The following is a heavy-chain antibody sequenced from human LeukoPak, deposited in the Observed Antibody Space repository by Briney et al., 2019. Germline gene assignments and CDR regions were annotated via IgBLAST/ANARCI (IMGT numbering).Heavy chain of an antibody. V-gene: IGHV1-18*01. CDR2: ISVYNGNT. CDR1: GYTFSIYG. J-gene: IGHJ4*02. D-gene: IGHD4-23*01. CDR3: ARQGYSGHSQGAADY. Sequence: ASVRVSCKASGYTFSIYGFSWVRQAPGQGLEWVGWISVYNGNTNYAQKVQGRVTMTTDTSTSTAHMELRSLRSDDTAVYYCARQGYSGHSQGAADYWGQGTLVTVSS.